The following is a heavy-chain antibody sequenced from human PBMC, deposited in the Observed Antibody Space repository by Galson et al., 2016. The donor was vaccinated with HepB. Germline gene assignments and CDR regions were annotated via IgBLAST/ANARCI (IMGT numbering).Heavy chain of an antibody. Sequence: CAISGDSVSSNSATWNWIRQSPSRGLEWLGRTYYRSKWYNDYAVSVKSRVTINPDTYTNQFSLHLNSVTLEDTAVYYCARQYSSSSFYYGMDVWGQGTTVTVSS. CDR3: ARQYSSSSFYYGMDV. CDR2: TYYRSKWYN. J-gene: IGHJ6*02. CDR1: GDSVSSNSAT. D-gene: IGHD6-6*01. V-gene: IGHV6-1*01.